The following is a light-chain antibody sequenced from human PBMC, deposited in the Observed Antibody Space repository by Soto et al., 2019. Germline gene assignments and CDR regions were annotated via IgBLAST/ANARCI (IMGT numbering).Light chain of an antibody. Sequence: SYELTQPPSVSVAPGQTARITCGGNDIGDKNVHWYQQKPGQAPILVVHDDTVRPSGIPERFSGSRSGSSGSLAITGLQPEDEADYYCQSYDSGVTGSVFGTGTKLTVL. V-gene: IGLV3-21*02. CDR2: DDT. CDR1: DIGDKN. J-gene: IGLJ1*01. CDR3: QSYDSGVTGSV.